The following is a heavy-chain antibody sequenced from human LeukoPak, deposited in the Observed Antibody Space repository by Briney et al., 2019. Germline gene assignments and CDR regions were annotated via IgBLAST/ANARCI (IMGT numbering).Heavy chain of an antibody. D-gene: IGHD4-17*01. V-gene: IGHV4-59*08. CDR3: ASLLNNDNAGDPDTFDM. J-gene: IGHJ3*02. Sequence: PSETLSLTCSVSGGSITSHYWSWIRQAPGKGLEWISYISYTGSPRYNPSFQSRVTISLDTSKTHFSLKLTSVTAADTAVYYCASLLNNDNAGDPDTFDMWGPGTMVTVSS. CDR1: GGSITSHY. CDR2: ISYTGSP.